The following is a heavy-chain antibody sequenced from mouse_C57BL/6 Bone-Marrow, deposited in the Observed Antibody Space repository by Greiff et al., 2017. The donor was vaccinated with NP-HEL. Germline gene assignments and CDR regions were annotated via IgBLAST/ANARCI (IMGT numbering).Heavy chain of an antibody. V-gene: IGHV1-52*01. J-gene: IGHJ1*03. CDR3: ARGDYYYGSSYVDWYFDV. CDR1: GYTFTSYW. D-gene: IGHD1-1*01. CDR2: IDPSDSET. Sequence: QVQLQQPGAELVRPGSSVKLSCKASGYTFTSYWMHWVKQRPIQGLEWIGNIDPSDSETHYNQKFKDKATLTVDKSSSTAYMQLSSLTSEDSAVYYCARGDYYYGSSYVDWYFDVWGTGTTVTVSS.